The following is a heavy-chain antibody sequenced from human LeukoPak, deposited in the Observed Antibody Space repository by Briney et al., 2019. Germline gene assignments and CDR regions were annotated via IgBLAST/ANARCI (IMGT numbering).Heavy chain of an antibody. V-gene: IGHV5-51*01. D-gene: IGHD6-19*01. CDR3: ARKAVYYYGMDV. Sequence: GESLKISCKGAGYSFTSYWIAWVRQMPGKGLEWMGIFYPGDSETIYSPSFQGQVTISADNSITTAYLQWSSLKASDTAMYYCARKAVYYYGMDVWGQGTAVTVSS. CDR1: GYSFTSYW. J-gene: IGHJ6*02. CDR2: FYPGDSET.